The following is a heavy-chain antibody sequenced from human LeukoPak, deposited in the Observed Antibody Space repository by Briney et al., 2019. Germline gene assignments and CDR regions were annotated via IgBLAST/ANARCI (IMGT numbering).Heavy chain of an antibody. CDR3: ASSAGYSSGWFWFDP. Sequence: GRSLRLSCAASGFTFSSYAMHWVRQAPGKGLEWVAVISYDGSNKYYADSVKGRFTISRDNSKSTLYLQMNSLRAEDTAVYYFASSAGYSSGWFWFDPWGQGTLVTVSS. D-gene: IGHD6-19*01. CDR2: ISYDGSNK. J-gene: IGHJ5*02. V-gene: IGHV3-30*04. CDR1: GFTFSSYA.